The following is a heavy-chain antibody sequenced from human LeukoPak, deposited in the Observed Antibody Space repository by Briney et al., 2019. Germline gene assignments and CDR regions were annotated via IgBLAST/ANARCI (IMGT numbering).Heavy chain of an antibody. CDR2: LDPSDSYL. CDR1: GYSFTTYW. J-gene: IGHJ6*04. Sequence: PGESLKIYCKGSGYSFTTYWITWVRQMPGNGLECRGRLDPSDSYLDYSPCIEVHVSSPADKSIRTPYLHWSSQKVAHTGIDMGARSANPGYYNGMDVWGEGPTVTVSS. D-gene: IGHD1-14*01. V-gene: IGHV5-10-1*01. CDR3: ARSANPGYYNGMDV.